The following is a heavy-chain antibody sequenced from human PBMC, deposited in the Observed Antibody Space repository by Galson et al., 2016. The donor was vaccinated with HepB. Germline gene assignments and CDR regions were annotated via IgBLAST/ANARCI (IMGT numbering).Heavy chain of an antibody. J-gene: IGHJ4*02. CDR3: ARHTYRRKASTSVAGPYYFDY. CDR2: ISFDGTTT. V-gene: IGHV3-30*04. CDR1: GLSFSDYA. D-gene: IGHD6-19*01. Sequence: SLRLSCAASGLSFSDYAFHWVRQTPGEGLEWVALISFDGTTTNYADSVKGRFTISRDNSKNAVYLQMSALRPEDTAVYYCARHTYRRKASTSVAGPYYFDYWGQGTLVTVSS.